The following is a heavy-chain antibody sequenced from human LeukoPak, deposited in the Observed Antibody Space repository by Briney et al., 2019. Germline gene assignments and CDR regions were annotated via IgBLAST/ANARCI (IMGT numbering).Heavy chain of an antibody. CDR2: IIPIFGTA. CDR3: ATDDFWSGYGANYYGMDV. D-gene: IGHD3-3*01. J-gene: IGHJ6*02. Sequence: GASVKVSCKASGGTFSSYAISWVRQAPGQGPEWMGGIIPIFGTANYAQKFQGRVTITADESTSTAYMELSSLRSEDTAVYYCATDDFWSGYGANYYGMDVWGQGTTVTVSS. V-gene: IGHV1-69*01. CDR1: GGTFSSYA.